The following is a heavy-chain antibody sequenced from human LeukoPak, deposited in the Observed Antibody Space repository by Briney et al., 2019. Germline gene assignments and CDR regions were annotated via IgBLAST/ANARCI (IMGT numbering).Heavy chain of an antibody. CDR3: ARLLDNYDY. CDR2: VHPADSDT. V-gene: IGHV5-51*01. J-gene: IGHJ4*02. CDR1: GYSFTSYW. D-gene: IGHD3-16*01. Sequence: GESLKVSCKGSGYSFTSYWIGWVRQMPGKGLQWMGIVHPADSDTRYSPSFEGQVTISADKSISTAYPQWSSLEASDSAMYYCARLLDNYDYWGQGTLVTVSS.